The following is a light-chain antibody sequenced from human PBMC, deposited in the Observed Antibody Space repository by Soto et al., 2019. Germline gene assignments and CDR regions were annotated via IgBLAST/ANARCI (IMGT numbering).Light chain of an antibody. V-gene: IGKV1-5*01. J-gene: IGKJ1*01. CDR3: QQYNSYSWT. CDR2: DAS. CDR1: QSISSW. Sequence: DIQMTQSPSTLSASVGDRVTITCRASQSISSWLAWDQQKPGKAPKLLIYDASSLESGVPSRFSGSGSGTEFTLTVSSLQPDDCATYYCQQYNSYSWTFGQGTKGEIK.